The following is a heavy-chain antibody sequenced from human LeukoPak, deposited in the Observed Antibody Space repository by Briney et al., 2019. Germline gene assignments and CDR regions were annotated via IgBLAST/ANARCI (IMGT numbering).Heavy chain of an antibody. CDR1: GFTFSDYY. J-gene: IGHJ4*02. CDR3: AKDESPSDSSGYPLDY. CDR2: ISSSGSTI. Sequence: PGGSLRLSCAASGFTFSDYYMSWIRQAPGKGLEWVSYISSSGSTIYYADSVKGRFTISRDNAKNSLYLQMNSLRAEDTAVYYCAKDESPSDSSGYPLDYWGQGTLVTVSS. V-gene: IGHV3-11*01. D-gene: IGHD3-22*01.